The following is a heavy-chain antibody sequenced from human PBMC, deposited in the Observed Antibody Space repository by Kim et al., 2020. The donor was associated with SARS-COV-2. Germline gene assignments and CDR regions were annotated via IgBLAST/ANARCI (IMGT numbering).Heavy chain of an antibody. V-gene: IGHV5-51*01. D-gene: IGHD3-10*01. CDR3: ARRGLGYGSGSYYKDPLDY. CDR1: GYSFTSYW. CDR2: IYPGDSDT. Sequence: GESLKISCKGSGYSFTSYWIGWVRQMPGKGLEWMGIIYPGDSDTRYSPSFQGQVTISADKSISTAYLQWSSLKASDTAMYYCARRGLGYGSGSYYKDPLDYWGQGTLVTVSS. J-gene: IGHJ4*02.